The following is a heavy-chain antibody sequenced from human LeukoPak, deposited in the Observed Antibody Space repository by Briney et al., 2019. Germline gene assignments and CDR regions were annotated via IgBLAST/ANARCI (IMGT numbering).Heavy chain of an antibody. Sequence: RPSETLSLTCTVSGGSISSYYWSWIRQPPGKGLEWIGYIYYSGNTNYNPSLKSRVAISVDTSKNQFSLSLTSVTAADTAVYYCARTQHRGYTYGVFDYWGQGTLVTVSS. V-gene: IGHV4-59*01. D-gene: IGHD5-18*01. J-gene: IGHJ4*02. CDR2: IYYSGNT. CDR1: GGSISSYY. CDR3: ARTQHRGYTYGVFDY.